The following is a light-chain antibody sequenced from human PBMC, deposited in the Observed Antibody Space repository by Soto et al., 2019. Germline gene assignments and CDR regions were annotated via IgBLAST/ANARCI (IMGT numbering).Light chain of an antibody. J-gene: IGKJ3*01. Sequence: EIVMTQTPLSSPVTLGQPASISCRSSQSLVYSDGNTYLTWLQQRPGQPPRLLIYQTSHRFSGVPDRFSGSGAGTDFTLKISRVEAEDAGVYYCMQGIQFPFTFGPGTTVDIK. V-gene: IGKV2-24*01. CDR3: MQGIQFPFT. CDR1: QSLVYSDGNTY. CDR2: QTS.